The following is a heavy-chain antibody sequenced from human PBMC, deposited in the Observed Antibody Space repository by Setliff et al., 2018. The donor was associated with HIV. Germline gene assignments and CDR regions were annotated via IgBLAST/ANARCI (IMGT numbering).Heavy chain of an antibody. CDR1: GYSISSGYY. V-gene: IGHV4-38-2*01. Sequence: SETLSLTCGVSGYSISSGYYWGWIRQPPGKGLEWIGSIYHNGITYYNPSLKSRVTISVDTSQNQFSLKLSSVTAADTAIYYCARQTGDFDSYYSLDVWGQGTTVTVSS. D-gene: IGHD7-27*01. CDR3: ARQTGDFDSYYSLDV. J-gene: IGHJ6*02. CDR2: IYHNGIT.